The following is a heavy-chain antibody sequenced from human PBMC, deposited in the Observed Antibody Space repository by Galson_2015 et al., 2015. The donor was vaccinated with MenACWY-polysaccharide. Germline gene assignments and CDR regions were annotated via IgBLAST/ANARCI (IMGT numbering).Heavy chain of an antibody. Sequence: SLRLSCAASGFTFSNYWVSWVRQAPGKGLEWVANINQDGTVKYYVDSVKGRFTISRDNAKNSLYVQMNSLRGEDTAVYYCARVGYASSSTDYWGQGTLVTVSS. D-gene: IGHD6-6*01. CDR1: GFTFSNYW. V-gene: IGHV3-7*03. J-gene: IGHJ4*02. CDR2: INQDGTVK. CDR3: ARVGYASSSTDY.